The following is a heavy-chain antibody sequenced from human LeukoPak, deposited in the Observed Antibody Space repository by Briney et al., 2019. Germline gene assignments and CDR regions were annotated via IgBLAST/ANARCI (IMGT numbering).Heavy chain of an antibody. J-gene: IGHJ6*04. CDR3: AGGYGSGSYTLYYYYGMDV. CDR2: IYTSGST. CDR1: GGSISSGSYY. V-gene: IGHV4-61*02. Sequence: PSQTLSLTCTVSGGSISSGSYYWSWIRQPAGKGLEWIGRIYTSGSTNYNPSLKSRVTISVDTSKNQFSLKLSSVTAADTAVYYCAGGYGSGSYTLYYYYGMDVWGKGTTVTVSS. D-gene: IGHD3-10*01.